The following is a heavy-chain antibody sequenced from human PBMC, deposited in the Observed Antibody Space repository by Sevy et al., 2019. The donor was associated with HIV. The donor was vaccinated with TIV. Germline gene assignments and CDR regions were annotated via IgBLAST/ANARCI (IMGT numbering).Heavy chain of an antibody. CDR1: GGSISSYY. V-gene: IGHV4-59*08. CDR3: ARHVGEYNWNYDAFDI. CDR2: IYYSGST. D-gene: IGHD1-7*01. Sequence: SETLSLTCTVSGGSISSYYWSWIRQPPGKGREWIGYIYYSGSTTYNPSLKSRVTISVDTFKNQFSLKLSSVTAADTAVYYCARHVGEYNWNYDAFDIWGQGTMVTVSS. J-gene: IGHJ3*02.